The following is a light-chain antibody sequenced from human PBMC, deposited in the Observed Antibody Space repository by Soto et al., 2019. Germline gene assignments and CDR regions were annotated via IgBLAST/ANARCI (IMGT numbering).Light chain of an antibody. CDR2: EVS. CDR1: RSDVGGYNS. V-gene: IGLV2-14*01. CDR3: SSFTTTNTWV. Sequence: QSALTQPASVSGSPGQSITISCTGTRSDVGGYNSVCWHQQHPGKAPKLIIYEVSNRPSGVSDRFSASKSGNTASLTISGLQADDEADYYCSSFTTTNTWVFGGGTKPPS. J-gene: IGLJ3*02.